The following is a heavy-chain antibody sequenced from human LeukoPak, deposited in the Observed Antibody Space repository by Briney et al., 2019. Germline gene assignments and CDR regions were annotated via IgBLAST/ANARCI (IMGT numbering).Heavy chain of an antibody. J-gene: IGHJ4*02. V-gene: IGHV4-39*07. CDR2: IYYSGST. CDR1: GGSISSSSYY. D-gene: IGHD4-17*01. CDR3: ARDGDDYGSLDY. Sequence: PSETLSLTCTVSGGSISSSSYYWGWIRQPPGKGLEWIGSIYYSGSTYYNPSLKSRVTISVDTSKNQFSLKLSSVTAADTAVYYCARDGDDYGSLDYWGQGTLVTVSS.